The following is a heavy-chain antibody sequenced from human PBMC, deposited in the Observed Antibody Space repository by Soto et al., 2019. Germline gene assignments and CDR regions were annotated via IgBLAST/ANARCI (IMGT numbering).Heavy chain of an antibody. V-gene: IGHV4-34*01. J-gene: IGHJ6*03. Sequence: SETLSLTCAVYGGSFSGYYWSWIRQPPGKGLEWIGEINHSGSTNYNPSLKSRVTISVDTSKNQFSLKLSSVTAADTAVYYCGSSIVVVPAVPSYYYYMDVWGKGTTVTVSS. CDR1: GGSFSGYY. CDR3: GSSIVVVPAVPSYYYYMDV. D-gene: IGHD2-2*01. CDR2: INHSGST.